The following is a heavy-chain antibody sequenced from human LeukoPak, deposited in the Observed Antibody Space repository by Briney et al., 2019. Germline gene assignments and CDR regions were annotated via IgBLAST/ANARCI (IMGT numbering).Heavy chain of an antibody. CDR3: ARTTGFAVAGGYYFDY. D-gene: IGHD6-19*01. CDR2: IYFGGGT. J-gene: IGHJ4*02. Sequence: PSETLSLTCNVSGDSMSRYYWSWIRQPAGKGPEWIGRIYFGGGTRYNPSLKSRVTMSVDTSKNRFSLNLSSVTAADTAVYYCARTTGFAVAGGYYFDYWGQGILVTVSS. V-gene: IGHV4-4*07. CDR1: GDSMSRYY.